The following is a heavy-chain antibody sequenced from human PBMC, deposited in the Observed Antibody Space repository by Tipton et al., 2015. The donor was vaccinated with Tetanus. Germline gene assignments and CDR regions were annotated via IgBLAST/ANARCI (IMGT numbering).Heavy chain of an antibody. Sequence: TLSLTCAVSGGSISSSNWWSWVRQPPGKGLEWIGEIYHSGSTNYNPSLKSRVTISVDKSKNQFPRKLSSVTAADTAVYHCARVRHQIAAQSNWFDPWGQGTLVTVSS. CDR3: ARVRHQIAAQSNWFDP. CDR1: GGSISSSNW. D-gene: IGHD6-13*01. V-gene: IGHV4-4*02. CDR2: IYHSGST. J-gene: IGHJ5*02.